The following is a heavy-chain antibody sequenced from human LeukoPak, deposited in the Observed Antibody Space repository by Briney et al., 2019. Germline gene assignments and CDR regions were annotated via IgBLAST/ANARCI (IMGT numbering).Heavy chain of an antibody. CDR2: IYYSGST. V-gene: IGHV4-59*01. CDR1: GGSISSYY. Sequence: PSETLSLTCTVSGGSISSYYWSWIRQPPGKGLEWIGYIYYSGSTNYNPSLKSRVTISVDTSKNQFSLKLSSVTAADTAVYYCARETTYYYDSSGYSGFDPWGQGTLVTVSS. J-gene: IGHJ5*02. CDR3: ARETTYYYDSSGYSGFDP. D-gene: IGHD3-22*01.